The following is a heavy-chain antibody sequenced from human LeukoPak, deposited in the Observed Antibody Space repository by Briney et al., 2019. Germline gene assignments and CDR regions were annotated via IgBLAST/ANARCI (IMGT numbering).Heavy chain of an antibody. J-gene: IGHJ5*02. CDR1: GYTFTSHY. V-gene: IGHV1-18*04. Sequence: ASVKVSCKASGYTFTSHYMHWVRQAPGQGLEWMGWVSSYNGDTNYAQKFQGRVTMSTDTSTSTAYMELRSLTFDDTAIYYCAKDWHILTGRNCFDPWGQGTLVTVSS. CDR3: AKDWHILTGRNCFDP. D-gene: IGHD3-9*01. CDR2: VSSYNGDT.